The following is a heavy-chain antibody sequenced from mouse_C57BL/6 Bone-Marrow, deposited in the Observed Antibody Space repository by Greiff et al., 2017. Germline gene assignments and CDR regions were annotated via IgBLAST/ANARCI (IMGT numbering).Heavy chain of an antibody. J-gene: IGHJ3*01. Sequence: VKVVESGGGLVQPGGSLSLSCAASGFTFTDYYMSWVRQPPGKALEWLGFIRNKANGYTTEYSASVKGRFTISRDNSQSILYLQMNALRAEDSATYYCARSYGSSFAYWGQGTLVTVSA. CDR1: GFTFTDYY. CDR2: IRNKANGYTT. CDR3: ARSYGSSFAY. D-gene: IGHD1-1*01. V-gene: IGHV7-3*01.